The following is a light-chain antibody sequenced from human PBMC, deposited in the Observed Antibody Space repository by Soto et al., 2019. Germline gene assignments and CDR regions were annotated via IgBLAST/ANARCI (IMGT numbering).Light chain of an antibody. Sequence: DIQMTQSPSTLSGSVGYRVTITCLASQTISSWLAWYQQKPGKAPKLLIYKASTLKSGVPSRFSGSGSGTEFTLTISSLQPDDFETYYCQHYNRYSEAFGQGTKVDI. V-gene: IGKV1-5*03. CDR1: QTISSW. CDR2: KAS. CDR3: QHYNRYSEA. J-gene: IGKJ1*01.